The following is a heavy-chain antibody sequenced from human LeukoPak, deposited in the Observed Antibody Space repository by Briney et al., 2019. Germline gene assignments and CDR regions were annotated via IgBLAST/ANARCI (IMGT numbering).Heavy chain of an antibody. V-gene: IGHV3-11*01. Sequence: GGPLRLSCAASGFTFSDYYMSWIRQAPGKGLEWVSYISSSGSSIYYADSVKGRFTISRDNAKNSLYLQMNSLRAEDTAVYYCARGGPNYYDSSGYFDYWGQGTLVTVSS. J-gene: IGHJ4*02. D-gene: IGHD3-22*01. CDR3: ARGGPNYYDSSGYFDY. CDR1: GFTFSDYY. CDR2: ISSSGSSI.